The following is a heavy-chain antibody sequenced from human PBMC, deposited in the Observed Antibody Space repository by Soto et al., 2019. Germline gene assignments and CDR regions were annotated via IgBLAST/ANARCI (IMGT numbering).Heavy chain of an antibody. CDR2: IYYSGST. J-gene: IGHJ4*02. D-gene: IGHD5-18*01. Sequence: SETLSLTCAVYGGCFSGYYWSWIRQPPGKGLEWIGYIYYSGSTYYNPSLKSRVTISVDTSKNQFSLKLSSVTAADTAVYYCARGSWIQLCNDYWGQGTLVTVPQ. CDR1: GGCFSGYY. CDR3: ARGSWIQLCNDY. V-gene: IGHV4-30-4*01.